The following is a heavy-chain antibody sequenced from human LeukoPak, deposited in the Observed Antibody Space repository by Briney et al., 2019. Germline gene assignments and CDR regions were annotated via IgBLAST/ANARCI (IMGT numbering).Heavy chain of an antibody. CDR2: IQNGGNNK. CDR1: GFTFSSNG. V-gene: IGHV3-30*02. Sequence: GGSLSLSCVASGFTFSSNGMHWVRQAPGKGLEWVAFIQNGGNNKKYADSVKGRFTISRDNSKNTLYLQMNSLRAEDTAVYYCARDWGTSSLYLVNWGQGTLVTVSS. D-gene: IGHD6-6*01. CDR3: ARDWGTSSLYLVN. J-gene: IGHJ4*02.